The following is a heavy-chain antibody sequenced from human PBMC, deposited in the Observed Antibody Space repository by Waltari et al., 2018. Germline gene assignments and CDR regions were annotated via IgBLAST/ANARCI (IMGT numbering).Heavy chain of an antibody. CDR3: ASGGAHYYDSSGYFLPFSY. J-gene: IGHJ4*02. CDR1: GYTFTSYY. Sequence: QVQLVQSGAEVKKPGASVKVSCKASGYTFTSYYMHWVRQAPGQGLEWMGIINPSGGSTSYAQKFQGRVTMTRDTSTSTVYMELSSLRSEDTAVYYCASGGAHYYDSSGYFLPFSYWGQGTLVTVSS. V-gene: IGHV1-46*01. D-gene: IGHD3-22*01. CDR2: INPSGGST.